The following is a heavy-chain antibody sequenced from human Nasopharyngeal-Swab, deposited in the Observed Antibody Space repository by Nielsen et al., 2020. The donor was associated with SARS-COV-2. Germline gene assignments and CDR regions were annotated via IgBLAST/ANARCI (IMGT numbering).Heavy chain of an antibody. V-gene: IGHV3-30*04. CDR2: ISYDGSHE. CDR1: GFTFSSFA. CDR3: ARDSVLNFGVLIITTSFMDV. D-gene: IGHD3-3*01. J-gene: IGHJ6*03. Sequence: GESLKISCAASGFTFSSFAMHWVRQAPGKGLEWVGLISYDGSHENYADSVRGRFTISRDNSKDTVHLQMNSLRPEDTAVYYRARDSVLNFGVLIITTSFMDVWGKGTTVTVSS.